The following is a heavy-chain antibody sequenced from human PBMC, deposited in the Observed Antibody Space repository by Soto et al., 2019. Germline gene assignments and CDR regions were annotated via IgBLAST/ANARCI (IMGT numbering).Heavy chain of an antibody. V-gene: IGHV4-31*03. Sequence: PSETLSLTCTVSGGSVSSGAYYWTWIRQRPGKGLEWIGYIYYSGSTYYSPSLKSRLSISLDTSKNQFSLRLSFVTAADTAMYYCARARLRAVYAFDIWGQGTMVTVS. D-gene: IGHD5-12*01. CDR3: ARARLRAVYAFDI. CDR2: IYYSGST. J-gene: IGHJ3*02. CDR1: GGSVSSGAYY.